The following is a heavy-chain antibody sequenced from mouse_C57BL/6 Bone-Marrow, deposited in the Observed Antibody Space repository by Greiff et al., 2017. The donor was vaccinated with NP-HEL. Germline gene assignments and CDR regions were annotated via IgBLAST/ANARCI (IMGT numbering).Heavy chain of an antibody. CDR2: ITHSGET. V-gene: IGHV12-3*01. Sequence: VKLQESGPGLVKPSQSLFLTCSITGFPITSGYYWIWIRQSPGKPLEWMGYITHSGETFYNPSLQSPISITGETSKNQFFLQLNSVTTEDTAMYYCAGDRRDFWGQGTLVTVSA. CDR1: GFPITSGYY. CDR3: AGDRRDF. J-gene: IGHJ3*01.